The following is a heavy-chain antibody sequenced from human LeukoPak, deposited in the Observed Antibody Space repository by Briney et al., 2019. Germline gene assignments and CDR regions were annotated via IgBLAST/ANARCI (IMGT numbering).Heavy chain of an antibody. Sequence: SETLSLTCTVSGGSISSSSYYWGWIRQPPGKGLEWIGSIYYSGSTYYNPSLKSRVTISVDTPKNQFSLKLSSVTAADTAVYYCARRGSYDILTGYPNWFDPWGQGTLVTVSS. V-gene: IGHV4-39*01. J-gene: IGHJ5*02. CDR1: GGSISSSSYY. CDR2: IYYSGST. CDR3: ARRGSYDILTGYPNWFDP. D-gene: IGHD3-9*01.